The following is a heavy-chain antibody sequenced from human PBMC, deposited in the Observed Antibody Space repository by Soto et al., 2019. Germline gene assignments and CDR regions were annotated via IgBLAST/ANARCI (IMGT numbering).Heavy chain of an antibody. CDR3: AEDPYYLGPGSSHNPSRLEY. J-gene: IGHJ4*02. V-gene: IGHV3-23*01. CDR2: LSGSGGST. D-gene: IGHD3-10*01. Sequence: EVPLLESGGGLVQPGGSLRLSCAASGFYFRSYGMSWVRQAPGKGLERVSGLSGSGGSTYNADSVKGRFTISREISNNTLYLQMNSLRAEDTAIYFCAEDPYYLGPGSSHNPSRLEYWGQGTRVTVSS. CDR1: GFYFRSYG.